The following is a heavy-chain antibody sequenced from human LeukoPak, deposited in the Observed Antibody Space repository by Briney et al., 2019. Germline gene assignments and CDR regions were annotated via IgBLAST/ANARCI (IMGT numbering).Heavy chain of an antibody. CDR3: AKDEKPDGRWNIDH. Sequence: PGGSLRLSCAASGFTFSGYWMHWVRQAPGKGLVWVSRINTDGSGTSYADPVKGRFTISRDNSKNTVWLQMDSLRAEDIALYFCAKDEKPDGRWNIDHWGQGTLVTVSS. CDR2: INTDGSGT. D-gene: IGHD1/OR15-1a*01. CDR1: GFTFSGYW. V-gene: IGHV3-74*01. J-gene: IGHJ4*02.